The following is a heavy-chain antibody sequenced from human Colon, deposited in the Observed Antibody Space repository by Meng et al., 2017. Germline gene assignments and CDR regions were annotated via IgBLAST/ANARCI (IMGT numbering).Heavy chain of an antibody. CDR2: ISQSGSS. CDR1: AGSTSSTNW. Sequence: VHLQEPAPGLVKHSGTLSLTCAVSAGSTSSTNWWSWIRQPPGKGLEWIGEISQSGSSNYNPSLKSRVTMSLDKSKNHFFLNLSSVSAADTAVYYCAREDGSIGFTPAGQWGQGTLVTVSS. CDR3: AREDGSIGFTPAGQ. J-gene: IGHJ1*01. D-gene: IGHD1-26*01. V-gene: IGHV4-4*02.